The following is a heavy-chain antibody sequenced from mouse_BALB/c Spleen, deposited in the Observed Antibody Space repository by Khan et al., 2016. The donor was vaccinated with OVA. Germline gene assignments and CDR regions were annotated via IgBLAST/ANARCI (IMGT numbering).Heavy chain of an antibody. J-gene: IGHJ3*01. V-gene: IGHV2-2*02. CDR3: TRRGDGYYGIAY. Sequence: QVQLKQSGPGLVQPSQSLSITCTVSGFSLSSYGVQWVRQSPGQGLEWLGVIWSGGTTDYSAAFISRLSISKDNSTSQAFFKMNSLQANDTAIYXCTRRGDGYYGIAYWGQGTLVTVSA. CDR1: GFSLSSYG. D-gene: IGHD2-3*01. CDR2: IWSGGTT.